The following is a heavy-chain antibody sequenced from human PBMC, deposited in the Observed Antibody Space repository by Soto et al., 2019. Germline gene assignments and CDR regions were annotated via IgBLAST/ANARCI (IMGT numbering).Heavy chain of an antibody. J-gene: IGHJ4*02. Sequence: GGSLRLSCAASGFTFSSYSMNWVRQAPGKGLEWVSSISSSSSYIYYADSVKGRFTISRDNAKNSLYLQMNSLRAEDTAVYYCARDESPHFGYSYGTNRDYWGQGTLVTVSS. V-gene: IGHV3-21*01. CDR2: ISSSSSYI. CDR1: GFTFSSYS. D-gene: IGHD5-18*01. CDR3: ARDESPHFGYSYGTNRDY.